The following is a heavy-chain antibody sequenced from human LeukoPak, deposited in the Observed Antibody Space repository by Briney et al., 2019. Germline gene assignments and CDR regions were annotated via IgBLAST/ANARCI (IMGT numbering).Heavy chain of an antibody. D-gene: IGHD3-22*01. J-gene: IGHJ6*02. CDR3: ARDPYYYDSSGYMDV. Sequence: PGGSLRPSCAASGFTVSSNYMGWVRQAPGKGLEWVSSISSSSSYIYYADSVKGRFTISRDDAKNSLYLQMNSLRAEDTAVYYCARDPYYYDSSGYMDVWGQGTTVTVSS. V-gene: IGHV3-21*01. CDR2: ISSSSSYI. CDR1: GFTVSSNY.